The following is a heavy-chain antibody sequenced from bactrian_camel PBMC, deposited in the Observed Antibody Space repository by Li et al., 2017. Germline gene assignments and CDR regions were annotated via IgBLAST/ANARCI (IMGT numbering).Heavy chain of an antibody. J-gene: IGHJ4*01. CDR2: IATGSGNT. V-gene: IGHV3S1*01. D-gene: IGHD1*01. Sequence: HVQLVESGGGSVQAGGSLRLSCAASGYTYNRNCMAWFRQAPGKEREGVARIATGSGNTYYADSVKGRFTISQDNAKNTVYLQMNSLEPEDTAVYYCAVETAAVVGEYSYWGQGTQVTVS. CDR3: AVETAAVVGEYSY. CDR1: GYTYNRNC.